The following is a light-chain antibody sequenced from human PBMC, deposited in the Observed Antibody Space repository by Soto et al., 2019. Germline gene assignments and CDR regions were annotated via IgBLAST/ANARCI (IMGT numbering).Light chain of an antibody. J-gene: IGKJ1*01. Sequence: EIVLTQSPGTLSLSPGERATLSCRASQSVSSSYLAWYQQKPGQAPRLLIYGASSRATGIPDRFSGSGSGTEFTLTISRLEPEDYCQQYGSSPWTFGQGTKVEIK. CDR3: QQYGSSPWT. V-gene: IGKV3-20*01. CDR2: GAS. CDR1: QSVSSSY.